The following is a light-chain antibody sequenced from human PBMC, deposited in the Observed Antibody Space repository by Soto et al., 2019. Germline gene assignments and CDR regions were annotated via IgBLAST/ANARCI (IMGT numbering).Light chain of an antibody. CDR2: DVN. Sequence: QSALTQPPSASGSPGQSVTISCTGTSSDVGGYNYVSWYQQHPGKAPKLMIYDVNKRPSGVPDRFSGSKSGNTASLTVSGLQAEDEADYYCSSYAGSLFVFGTGTKLTVL. J-gene: IGLJ1*01. CDR1: SSDVGGYNY. V-gene: IGLV2-8*01. CDR3: SSYAGSLFV.